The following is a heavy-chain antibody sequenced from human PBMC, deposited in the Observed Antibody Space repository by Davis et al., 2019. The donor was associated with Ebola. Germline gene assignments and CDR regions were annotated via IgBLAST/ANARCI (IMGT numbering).Heavy chain of an antibody. CDR2: ISSSNYI. J-gene: IGHJ4*02. Sequence: SLKLSCAASGFTFSSNSMNCVRQAPGKGLEWVPFISSSNYIYYADSVKGRFTVSRDNAKNSLYLQMNSLRAEDTAVYYCAKGAGQQPLEYWGQGTLVTVSS. CDR3: AKGAGQQPLEY. D-gene: IGHD6-13*01. CDR1: GFTFSSNS. V-gene: IGHV3-21*01.